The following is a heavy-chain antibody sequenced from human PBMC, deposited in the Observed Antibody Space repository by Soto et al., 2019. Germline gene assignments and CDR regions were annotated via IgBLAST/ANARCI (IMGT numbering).Heavy chain of an antibody. Sequence: QLGGSLRLSCVVSGFTFDDYAMHWVRQAPGGGLEWVSGINWNSAVIGYADSVKGRFTISRDNAKNALYLQMTSLRSEDTALYYCARDPSVTAIGRADHWGQGTLVTVSS. V-gene: IGHV3-9*01. CDR2: INWNSAVI. CDR3: ARDPSVTAIGRADH. CDR1: GFTFDDYA. D-gene: IGHD5-18*01. J-gene: IGHJ4*02.